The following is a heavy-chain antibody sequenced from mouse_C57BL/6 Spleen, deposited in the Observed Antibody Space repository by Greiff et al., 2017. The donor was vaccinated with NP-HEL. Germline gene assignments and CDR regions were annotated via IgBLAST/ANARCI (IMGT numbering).Heavy chain of an antibody. Sequence: VQRVESGPELVKPGASVKISCKASGYAFSSSWMNWVKQRPGKGLEWIGRIYPGDGDTNYNGKFKGKATLTADKSSSTASTQLSSRTSEDSAVYYCARLGLRRVDYWGQGTTLTASS. CDR3: ARLGLRRVDY. CDR1: GYAFSSSW. J-gene: IGHJ2*01. D-gene: IGHD2-4*01. CDR2: IYPGDGDT. V-gene: IGHV1-82*01.